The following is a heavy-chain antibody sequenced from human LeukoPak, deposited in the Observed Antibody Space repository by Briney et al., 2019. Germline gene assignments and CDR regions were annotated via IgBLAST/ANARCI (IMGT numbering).Heavy chain of an antibody. V-gene: IGHV4-34*01. J-gene: IGHJ3*02. CDR2: INHSGST. CDR1: GGSFSGYY. CDR3: ARQGGSFAFDI. D-gene: IGHD1-26*01. Sequence: SETLSLTCAVYGGSFSGYYWSWIRQPPGKGLEWIGEINHSGSTNYNPSLKSRVTISVDTSKNQFSLKLNSVTAADTAVYYCARQGGSFAFDIWGQGTMVTVSS.